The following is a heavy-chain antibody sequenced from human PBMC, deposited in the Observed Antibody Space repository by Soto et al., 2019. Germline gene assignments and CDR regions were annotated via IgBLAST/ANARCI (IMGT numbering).Heavy chain of an antibody. Sequence: ASVKVSCKASGYTFTDRALHWVRQAPGQRLEWMGWSNADNGDTESSKSFKARFTITRDIPASTVYMDWSGLTFEDTVVYYCARAQCGSCWIIDYWGPGTLVTVSS. J-gene: IGHJ4*01. D-gene: IGHD2-15*01. CDR2: SNADNGDT. CDR3: ARAQCGSCWIIDY. V-gene: IGHV1-3*01. CDR1: GYTFTDRA.